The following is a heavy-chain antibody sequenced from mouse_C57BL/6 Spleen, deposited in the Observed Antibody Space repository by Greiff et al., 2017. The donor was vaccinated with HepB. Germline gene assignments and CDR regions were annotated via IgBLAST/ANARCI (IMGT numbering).Heavy chain of an antibody. Sequence: EVQLQQSGPELVKPGASVKISCKASGYTFTDYYMNWVKQSHGKSLEWIGDINPNNGGTSYNQKFKGKATLTVDKSSSTAYMELRSLTSEDSAVYYCAREGLLGDAYWGQGTLVTVSA. V-gene: IGHV1-26*01. CDR1: GYTFTDYY. CDR2: INPNNGGT. CDR3: AREGLLGDAY. D-gene: IGHD3-3*01. J-gene: IGHJ3*01.